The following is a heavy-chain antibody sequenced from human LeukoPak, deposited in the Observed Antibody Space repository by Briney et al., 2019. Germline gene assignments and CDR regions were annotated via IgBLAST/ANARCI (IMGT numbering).Heavy chain of an antibody. Sequence: AGRSLRLSCAASGFTFSSYGMHWVRQAPGKGLEWVAVISYDGSNKYYVDSVKGRFTISRDNSKDTLYLQMNSLRADDTAVYYCAKGGTSGWNNWFDPWGQGTLVTVSS. V-gene: IGHV3-30*18. CDR3: AKGGTSGWNNWFDP. CDR2: ISYDGSNK. CDR1: GFTFSSYG. D-gene: IGHD6-19*01. J-gene: IGHJ5*02.